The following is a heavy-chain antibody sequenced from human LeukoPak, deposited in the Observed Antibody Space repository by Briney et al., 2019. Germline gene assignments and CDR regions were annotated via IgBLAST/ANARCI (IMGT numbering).Heavy chain of an antibody. CDR2: IYSDGSST. CDR1: GFTFSSYL. CDR3: AREADRSGYYFIDY. D-gene: IGHD3-22*01. V-gene: IGHV3-74*01. J-gene: IGHJ4*02. Sequence: GGSLRLSCAAPGFTFSSYLMHWVRQAPGEGLVWVSRIYSDGSSTRYADSVKRRFTISRDNAKNTLYLQMNSLRAEDTAVYYCAREADRSGYYFIDYWGQGTLVTVSS.